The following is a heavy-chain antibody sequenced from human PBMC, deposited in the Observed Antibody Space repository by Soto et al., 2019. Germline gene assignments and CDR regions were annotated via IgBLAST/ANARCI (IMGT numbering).Heavy chain of an antibody. Sequence: GGSLRLSCAASGFTFSSYAMTWVRQAPWRGLEWVSAISGSGSPTYYADSVKGRFTISRDNSKNTLYLQMNSLRADDTAVYYCARDMSGGTYNYYYGMDVWGQGTTVTSP. J-gene: IGHJ6*02. CDR3: ARDMSGGTYNYYYGMDV. V-gene: IGHV3-23*01. CDR1: GFTFSSYA. D-gene: IGHD1-26*01. CDR2: ISGSGSPT.